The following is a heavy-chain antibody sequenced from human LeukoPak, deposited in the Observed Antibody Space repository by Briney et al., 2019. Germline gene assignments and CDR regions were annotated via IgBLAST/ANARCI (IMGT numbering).Heavy chain of an antibody. J-gene: IGHJ4*02. CDR1: GYSFTSYW. D-gene: IGHD3-3*01. CDR3: ASYYDFWSGYYTYYFDY. Sequence: GESLKISCKGSGYSFTSYWIGWVRQAPGKGLEWVAVISYDGSNKYYADSVKGRFTISRDNAKNSLYLQMNSLRAEDTAVYYCASYYDFWSGYYTYYFDYWGQGTLVTVSS. V-gene: IGHV3-30*12. CDR2: ISYDGSNK.